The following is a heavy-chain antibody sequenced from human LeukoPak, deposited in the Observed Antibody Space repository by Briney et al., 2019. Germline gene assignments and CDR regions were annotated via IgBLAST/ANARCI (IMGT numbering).Heavy chain of an antibody. V-gene: IGHV1-2*02. D-gene: IGHD5-18*01. CDR3: ARVGGYSYAQGSRFDP. CDR1: GYTFTGYY. J-gene: IGHJ5*02. Sequence: ASVKVSCKASGYTFTGYYMHWVRQAPGQGLEWMGWINPNSGGTNYAQKFQGRVIMTRDTPISTAYMELSRLRSDDTAVYYCARVGGYSYAQGSRFDPWGQGTLVTVSS. CDR2: INPNSGGT.